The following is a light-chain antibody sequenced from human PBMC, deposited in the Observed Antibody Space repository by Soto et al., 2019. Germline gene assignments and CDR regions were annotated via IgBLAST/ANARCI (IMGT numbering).Light chain of an antibody. CDR2: AAS. Sequence: DIQMTQSPSSLSASVGDRVTITCRASESIARHLNWYQQKPGKAPKVLIYAASSLQNGVPSRFRGSGSGTDFTLTISNLQPEDFATYYCQQTYSTLSITFGQGTRLEIK. CDR1: ESIARH. V-gene: IGKV1-39*01. CDR3: QQTYSTLSIT. J-gene: IGKJ5*01.